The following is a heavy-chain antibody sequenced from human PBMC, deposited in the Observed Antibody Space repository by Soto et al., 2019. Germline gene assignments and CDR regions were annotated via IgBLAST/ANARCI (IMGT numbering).Heavy chain of an antibody. Sequence: ASVKVSCTASGYTFFNYGVTWVRQAPGQGLEWMGWISVYNGNTNYAQKLQGRVTLTTDISTSTAYMELRSLTSDETAVYYCARDSLSGTDAFDIWGQGTMVTVSS. D-gene: IGHD1-26*01. CDR2: ISVYNGNT. V-gene: IGHV1-18*01. J-gene: IGHJ3*02. CDR1: GYTFFNYG. CDR3: ARDSLSGTDAFDI.